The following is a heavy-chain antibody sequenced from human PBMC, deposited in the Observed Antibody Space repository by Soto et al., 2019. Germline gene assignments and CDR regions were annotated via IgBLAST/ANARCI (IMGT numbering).Heavy chain of an antibody. D-gene: IGHD3-9*01. CDR3: GRLEGLATISYYFDY. CDR1: GDSINSDKYY. V-gene: IGHV4-39*01. CDR2: VYYSGST. Sequence: PSETLSLTCSVSGDSINSDKYYWGWIRQPPGKGLEWIGSVYYSGSTYYNPSLESRVTISVDKSKNQFSLKLVSLSAADTAVYYCGRLEGLATISYYFDYWAQGALVPVSS. J-gene: IGHJ4*02.